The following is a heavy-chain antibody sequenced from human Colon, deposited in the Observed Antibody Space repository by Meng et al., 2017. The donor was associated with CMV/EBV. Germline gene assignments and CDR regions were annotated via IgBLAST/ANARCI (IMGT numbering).Heavy chain of an antibody. D-gene: IGHD3-10*01. J-gene: IGHJ4*02. Sequence: SETLSLTCTVSGASISNYFWWSWLRQAPGKGLEWIGYISYSGRTDYNPSLKSRVTISVDTSKNQFSLRLTLVTAADTATYYCARWGGRFVDPPGFDYWGQGALVTVSS. CDR1: GASISNYF. CDR3: ARWGGRFVDPPGFDY. CDR2: ISYSGRT. V-gene: IGHV4-59*08.